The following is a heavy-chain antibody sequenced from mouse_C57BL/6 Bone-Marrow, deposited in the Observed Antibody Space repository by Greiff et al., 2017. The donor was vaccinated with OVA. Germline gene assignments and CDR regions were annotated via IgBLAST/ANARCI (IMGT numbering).Heavy chain of an antibody. V-gene: IGHV1-59*01. CDR3: ARDDLIYYYGSSYGFAY. Sequence: VQLQQPGAELVRPGTSVKLSCKASGYTFTSYWMHWVKQRPGQGLEWIGVIDPSDSYTNYNQKFKGKATLTVDTSSSTAYMQLSSLTSEDSAVYYCARDDLIYYYGSSYGFAYWGKGTLVTVSA. D-gene: IGHD1-1*01. J-gene: IGHJ3*01. CDR2: IDPSDSYT. CDR1: GYTFTSYW.